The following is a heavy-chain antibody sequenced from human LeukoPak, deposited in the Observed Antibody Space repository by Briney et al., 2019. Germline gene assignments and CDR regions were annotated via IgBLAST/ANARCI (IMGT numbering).Heavy chain of an antibody. J-gene: IGHJ4*02. CDR2: INHSGST. D-gene: IGHD6-13*01. CDR3: ARWSGSRASYYFDY. CDR1: GGSFSGYY. Sequence: PSETLSLTCAAYGGSFSGYYWSWIRQPPGKGLEWIGEINHSGSTNYNPSLKSRVTISVDTSKNQFSLKLSSVTAADTAVYYCARWSGSRASYYFDYWGQGTLVTVSS. V-gene: IGHV4-34*01.